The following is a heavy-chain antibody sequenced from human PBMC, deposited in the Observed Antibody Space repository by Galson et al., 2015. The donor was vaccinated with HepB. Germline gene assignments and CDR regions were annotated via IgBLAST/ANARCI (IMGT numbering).Heavy chain of an antibody. V-gene: IGHV1-3*01. CDR1: GYTFTSYA. Sequence: SVKVSCKASGYTFTSYAMHWVRQAPGQRLEWMGWINAGNGNTKYSQKFQGRVTITRDTTASTAYMELSSLRSEDTAVYYCASTVFTVTTRRAFDIWGQGTMGTVSS. CDR2: INAGNGNT. D-gene: IGHD4-17*01. CDR3: ASTVFTVTTRRAFDI. J-gene: IGHJ3*02.